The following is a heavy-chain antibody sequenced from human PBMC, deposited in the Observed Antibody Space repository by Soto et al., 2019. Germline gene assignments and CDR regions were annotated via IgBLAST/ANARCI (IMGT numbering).Heavy chain of an antibody. CDR1: GFTFSGSA. CDR3: TPLSLDLAARGY. V-gene: IGHV3-73*02. J-gene: IGHJ4*02. CDR2: IRSKANSYAT. D-gene: IGHD6-6*01. Sequence: EVQLVESGGGLVQPGGSLKLSCAASGFTFSGSAMHWVRQASGKGLEWVGRIRSKANSYATAYAASVKGRFTISRDESKNTAYLQMNSLKTEDTAVDYCTPLSLDLAARGYCGQGTLVTFSS.